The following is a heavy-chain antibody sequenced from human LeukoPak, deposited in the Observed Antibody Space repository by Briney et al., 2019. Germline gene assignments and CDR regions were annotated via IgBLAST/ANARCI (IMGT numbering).Heavy chain of an antibody. V-gene: IGHV5-51*01. CDR1: GYNFNSYW. Sequence: AGESLKISCQGSGYNFNSYWIGWVRQMPGQGLEWVGGIYPGDSDTTYNPSFEGQVTISADKSITTAYLQWSSLKASDTAIYYCTRQAAILTGSDFWFDPWGQGTLVTVSS. D-gene: IGHD3-9*01. CDR3: TRQAAILTGSDFWFDP. J-gene: IGHJ5*02. CDR2: IYPGDSDT.